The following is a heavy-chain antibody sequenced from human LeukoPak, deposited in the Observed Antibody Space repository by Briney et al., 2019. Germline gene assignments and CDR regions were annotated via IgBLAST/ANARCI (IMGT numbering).Heavy chain of an antibody. J-gene: IGHJ4*02. V-gene: IGHV4-59*08. CDR1: GGSITTFC. D-gene: IGHD3-16*01. Sequence: PSETLSLTCTVSGGSITTFCWSGVRQPPGKGPEYIGYIYYSGNTSYNPSLRSRVTSSVDTSTNQISLKLSSVTAADTAVYYCSSERGAFCRFGYWGQGTLVIVPS. CDR3: SSERGAFCRFGY. CDR2: IYYSGNT.